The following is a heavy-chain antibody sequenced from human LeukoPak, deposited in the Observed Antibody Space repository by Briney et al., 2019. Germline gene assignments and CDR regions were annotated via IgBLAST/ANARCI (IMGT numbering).Heavy chain of an antibody. D-gene: IGHD4-17*01. CDR2: IYYSGST. J-gene: IGHJ5*02. Sequence: SETLSLTCTVSGGSISSSSYYWGWIRQPPGKGLEWIGSIYYSGSTYYNPSLKSRVTISVDTSKNQFSLKLSSVTAADTAVYYCAIARRTTVTTLWFDPWGQGTLVTVSS. CDR3: AIARRTTVTTLWFDP. CDR1: GGSISSSSYY. V-gene: IGHV4-39*07.